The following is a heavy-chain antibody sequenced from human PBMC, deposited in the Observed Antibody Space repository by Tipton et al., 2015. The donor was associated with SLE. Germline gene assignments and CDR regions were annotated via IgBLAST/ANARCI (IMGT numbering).Heavy chain of an antibody. CDR3: ASGTLEWSHEPDY. Sequence: TLSLTCSVSGGSITNSNYFWGWIRQPPGKGLEWIGNIYYSGRPYYNPSLKSRVTISVNTSKNQISLRLSYVTAADTAMFYCASGTLEWSHEPDYWGQGTLVTVSS. V-gene: IGHV4-39*07. J-gene: IGHJ4*02. D-gene: IGHD3-3*01. CDR2: IYYSGRP. CDR1: GGSITNSNYF.